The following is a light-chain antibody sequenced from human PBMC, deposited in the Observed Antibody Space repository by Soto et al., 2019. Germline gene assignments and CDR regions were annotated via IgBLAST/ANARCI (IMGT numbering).Light chain of an antibody. V-gene: IGKV3-15*01. CDR3: QHYVNWPLT. Sequence: EIVMTQSPATVSVSPVELATLSCRASQGIGDTLAWYQQKPGQTPRLLIYDTSIRATGVPARFSGSRSGAEFTLTISSLQSEDFAVYYCQHYVNWPLTFGGGTKVDIK. CDR1: QGIGDT. CDR2: DTS. J-gene: IGKJ4*01.